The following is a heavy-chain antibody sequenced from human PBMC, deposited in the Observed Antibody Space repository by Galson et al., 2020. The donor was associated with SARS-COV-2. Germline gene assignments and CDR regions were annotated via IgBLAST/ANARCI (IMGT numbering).Heavy chain of an antibody. V-gene: IGHV4-34*01. CDR2: ISHSGGT. J-gene: IGHJ1*01. CDR1: GGSFSDYY. Sequence: SETLSLTCAVYGGSFSDYYWSWIRQPPGKGLEWIGEISHSGGTKYNPSLKSRVTISVDTSKNQFSLKVNSVTAADTAVYYCASAPRGVIEYFQQWAQGTLVTVSS. CDR3: ASAPRGVIEYFQQ. D-gene: IGHD3-10*01.